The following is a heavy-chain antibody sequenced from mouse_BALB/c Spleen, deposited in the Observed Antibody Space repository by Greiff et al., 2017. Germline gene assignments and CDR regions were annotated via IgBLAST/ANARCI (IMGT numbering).Heavy chain of an antibody. J-gene: IGHJ3*01. CDR2: ISSGSSTI. D-gene: IGHD2-1*01. CDR3: ARYGNYLFAY. CDR1: GFTFSSFG. V-gene: IGHV5-17*02. Sequence: EVHLVESGGGLVQPGGSRKLSCAASGFTFSSFGMHWVRQAPEKELEWVAYISSGSSTIYYADTVKGRFTISRDNPKNTLFLQMTSLRSEDTAMYYCARYGNYLFAYWGQGTLVTVSA.